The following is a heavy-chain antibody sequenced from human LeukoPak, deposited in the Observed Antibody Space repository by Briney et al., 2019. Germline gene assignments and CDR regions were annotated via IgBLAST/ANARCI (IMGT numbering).Heavy chain of an antibody. CDR3: ARVRVPYYFDY. CDR2: IIPILGIA. CDR1: GCTFSSYA. Sequence: SVKVSCKASGCTFSSYAISWVRQAPGQGLEWMGRIIPILGIANYAQKFQGRVTITADKSTSTAYMELSSLRSEDTAVYYCARVRVPYYFDYWGQGTLVTVSS. J-gene: IGHJ4*02. V-gene: IGHV1-69*04. D-gene: IGHD1-1*01.